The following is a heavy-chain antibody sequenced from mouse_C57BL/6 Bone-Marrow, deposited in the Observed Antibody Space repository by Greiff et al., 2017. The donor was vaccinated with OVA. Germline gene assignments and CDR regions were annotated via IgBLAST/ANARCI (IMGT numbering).Heavy chain of an antibody. CDR2: IDPENGDT. CDR1: GFNIKDDY. Sequence: EVQLVESGAELVRPGASVKLSCTASGFNIKDDYMHWVKQRPEQGLEWIGWIDPENGDTEYASKFQGKATITADTSSNTAYLQLSSLTSEDTAVYYCTTAVCAYWGQGTLVTVSA. CDR3: TTAVCAY. V-gene: IGHV14-4*01. J-gene: IGHJ3*01.